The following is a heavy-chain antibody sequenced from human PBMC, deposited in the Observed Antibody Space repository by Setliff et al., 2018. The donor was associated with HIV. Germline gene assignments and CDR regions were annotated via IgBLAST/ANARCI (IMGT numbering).Heavy chain of an antibody. J-gene: IGHJ4*02. D-gene: IGHD3-22*01. V-gene: IGHV4-39*07. CDR1: GGSISSSSYY. CDR3: ASLPPLYDSSGYYFDY. CDR2: IYYSGST. Sequence: PSETLSLTCTVSGGSISSSSYYWGWIRQPPGKGLEWIGSIYYSGSTYYNPSLKSRVTISVDTSKNQFSLKLSSVTAADTAVYYCASLPPLYDSSGYYFDYWGQGTLVTVSS.